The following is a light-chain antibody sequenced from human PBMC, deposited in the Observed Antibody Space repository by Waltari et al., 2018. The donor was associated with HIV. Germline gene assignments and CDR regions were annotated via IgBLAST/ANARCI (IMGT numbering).Light chain of an antibody. Sequence: TGTSRDVGGYNYVSWYQQHPDKAPKLMIYAVSNRPSGVSNRFSGSKSGNTASLTISGLQAEDEADYYCTSYTSSSTVVFGGGTKLTVL. CDR2: AVS. CDR3: TSYTSSSTVV. CDR1: SRDVGGYNY. V-gene: IGLV2-14*01. J-gene: IGLJ2*01.